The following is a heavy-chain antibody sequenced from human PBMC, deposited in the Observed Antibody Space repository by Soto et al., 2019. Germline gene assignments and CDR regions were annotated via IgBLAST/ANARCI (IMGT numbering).Heavy chain of an antibody. CDR3: ARDRRVPAAENYYYGMDV. D-gene: IGHD2-2*01. Sequence: SVKVSCKASGDTFNFYSINWVRQAPGLGLEWMGRVNPIVSMSNYAQKFQGRVTMTADKSTSTAYMELSSLRSEDTAVYYCARDRRVPAAENYYYGMDVWGQGTKVTVSS. J-gene: IGHJ6*02. V-gene: IGHV1-69*04. CDR1: GDTFNFYS. CDR2: VNPIVSMS.